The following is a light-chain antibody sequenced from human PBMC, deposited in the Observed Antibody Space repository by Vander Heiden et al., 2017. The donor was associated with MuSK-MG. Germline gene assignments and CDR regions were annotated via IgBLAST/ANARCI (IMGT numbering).Light chain of an antibody. CDR1: SSNIGANHD. CDR3: QSYDSSLSAYV. V-gene: IGLV1-40*01. J-gene: IGLJ1*01. CDR2: GDF. Sequence: QSVLTQPPSVSGAPGQRVTISCTGSSSNIGANHDVHWYHQHPGAAPNLLIYGDFKRPSGVPDRFSGSKSGTSASLAITGLQAEDETDYYCQSYDSSLSAYVFGTGTKVTVL.